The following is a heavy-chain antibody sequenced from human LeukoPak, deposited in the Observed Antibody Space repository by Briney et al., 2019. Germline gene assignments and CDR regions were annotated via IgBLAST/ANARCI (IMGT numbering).Heavy chain of an antibody. CDR1: GYSFITYW. CDR3: ARLYNSGNYFDY. D-gene: IGHD1-1*01. V-gene: IGHV5-51*01. J-gene: IGHJ4*02. Sequence: KDGESLKISCKGSGYSFITYWIGWVRQMPGKGLEWMGIIFPGDSDTRYSPSFQGQVTISADKSISTAYLQWSSLRASDTAMYYCARLYNSGNYFDYWGQGTLVTVSS. CDR2: IFPGDSDT.